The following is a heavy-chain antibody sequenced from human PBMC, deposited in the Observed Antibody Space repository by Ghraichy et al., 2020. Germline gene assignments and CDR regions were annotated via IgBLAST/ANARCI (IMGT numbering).Heavy chain of an antibody. D-gene: IGHD5-24*01. CDR1: GFTFSDYY. V-gene: IGHV3-11*06. CDR3: VRESRGFDY. CDR2: IRSSDRYT. Sequence: GGSLRLSCAASGFTFSDYYMSWIRQAPGKGLEWVSSIRSSDRYTNYADSVKGRFTISRDNAKNSLYLQMNSLRAEDTAVYYCVRESRGFDYWGQGTLVTVSS. J-gene: IGHJ4*02.